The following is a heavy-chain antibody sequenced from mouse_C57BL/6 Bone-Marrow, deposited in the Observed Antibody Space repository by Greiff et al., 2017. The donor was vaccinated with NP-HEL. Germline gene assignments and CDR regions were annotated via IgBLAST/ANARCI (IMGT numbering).Heavy chain of an antibody. V-gene: IGHV2-3*01. CDR1: GFSLTSYG. CDR3: ATAYYSNFYWYFEV. J-gene: IGHJ1*03. D-gene: IGHD2-5*01. CDR2: IWGDGST. Sequence: QVQLKESGPGLVAPSPSLSITCTVSGFSLTSYGVRWVRQPPGKGLEWLGVIWGDGSTNYHSALISSLSISKDNSKSQVSLKLNSLQTDDTATYYGATAYYSNFYWYFEVWGTGTTVTVSS.